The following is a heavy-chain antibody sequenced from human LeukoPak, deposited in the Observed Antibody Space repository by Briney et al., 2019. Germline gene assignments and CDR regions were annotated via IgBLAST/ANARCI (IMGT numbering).Heavy chain of an antibody. CDR3: AKDKAAMAGDAFDI. J-gene: IGHJ3*02. CDR2: ISSSSSTI. V-gene: IGHV3-48*01. D-gene: IGHD6-19*01. Sequence: GGSLRLSCAASGFTFSSYSMNWVRQAPGKGLEWVSYISSSSSTIYYADSVKGRFTISRDNAKNSLYLQMNSLRAEDTALYYCAKDKAAMAGDAFDIWGQGTMVTVSS. CDR1: GFTFSSYS.